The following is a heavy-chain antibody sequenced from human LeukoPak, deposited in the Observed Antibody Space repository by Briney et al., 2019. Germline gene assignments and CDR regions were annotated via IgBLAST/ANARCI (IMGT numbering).Heavy chain of an antibody. J-gene: IGHJ4*02. CDR3: AREGRCGGDCYYDY. V-gene: IGHV3-33*08. D-gene: IGHD2-21*02. CDR1: GFTFSSYA. Sequence: PLGSLRLSCAASGFTFSSYAMSWVRQAPGKGLEWVAVIWYDGSNKYYADSVKGRFTISRDNSKNTLYLQMNSLRTEDTAVYYCAREGRCGGDCYYDYWGQGTLGTVSS. CDR2: IWYDGSNK.